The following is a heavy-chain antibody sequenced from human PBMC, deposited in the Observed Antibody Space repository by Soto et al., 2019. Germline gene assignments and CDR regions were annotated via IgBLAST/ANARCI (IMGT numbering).Heavy chain of an antibody. D-gene: IGHD5-18*01. CDR3: ARGGFNYGYGAY. J-gene: IGHJ4*02. V-gene: IGHV1-18*01. Sequence: QVQLVQSGTEVKKPGASVKVSCKASGYTFTNDEISWVRQAPGQGLEWMGWISTYNGNTKYTQKLQGRVTMTTDTSTSTAYMELRSLRSADTAVYYCARGGFNYGYGAYWGQGTLVTVSS. CDR1: GYTFTNDE. CDR2: ISTYNGNT.